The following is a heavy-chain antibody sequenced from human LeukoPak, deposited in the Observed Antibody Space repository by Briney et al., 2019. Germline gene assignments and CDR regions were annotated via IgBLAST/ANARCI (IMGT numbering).Heavy chain of an antibody. CDR1: GYTFPDYY. D-gene: IGHD2-15*01. CDR2: MNPNNGGA. CDR3: ARGHHCTGGSCYSSWFDP. V-gene: IGHV1-2*02. Sequence: GASVKVSCKASGYTFPDYYMHWVRQAPGQGLERMGWMNPNNGGANHAQKFQGRVTMTRDTSSSTAYMELSRLRSDDTAVYYCARGHHCTGGSCYSSWFDPWGQGTLVTVSS. J-gene: IGHJ5*02.